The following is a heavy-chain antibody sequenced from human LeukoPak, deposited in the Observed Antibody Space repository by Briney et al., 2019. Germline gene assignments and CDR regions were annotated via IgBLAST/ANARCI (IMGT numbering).Heavy chain of an antibody. J-gene: IGHJ4*02. Sequence: SETLSLTRSVSGDSISRYFWAWIRQPPGKGLEWIGYVCYNGTTNYNPSLRNRVAISIDTSKNQFSLKLNSATAADTAVYYCATSGGFNSPRHYWGQGTLVTVSS. CDR3: ATSGGFNSPRHY. CDR2: VCYNGTT. CDR1: GDSISRYF. D-gene: IGHD3-16*01. V-gene: IGHV4-59*01.